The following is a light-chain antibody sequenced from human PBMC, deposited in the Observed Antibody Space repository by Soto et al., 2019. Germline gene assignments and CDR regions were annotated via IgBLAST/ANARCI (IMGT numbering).Light chain of an antibody. J-gene: IGLJ3*02. CDR3: QSYDSSLSGWV. Sequence: QLVLTQPPSVSGAPVKRVTISCTGSSSNIGAGYDVHGYQQLPGTAPKLLIYGNSNRPSGVPDRFSGSKSGTSASLAITGLQAEDEADYYCQSYDSSLSGWVFGGGTKLTV. V-gene: IGLV1-40*01. CDR2: GNS. CDR1: SSNIGAGYD.